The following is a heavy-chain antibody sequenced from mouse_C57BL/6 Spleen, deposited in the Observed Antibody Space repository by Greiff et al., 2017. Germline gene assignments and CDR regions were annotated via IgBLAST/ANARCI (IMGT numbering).Heavy chain of an antibody. Sequence: QVQLQQPGPELVKPGASVKLSCKASGYTFTSYWMHWVKQRPGQGLEWIGNINPSNGGTNYNEKFKSKATLTVDKSSSTAYMQLSSLTSEDSAVYYCARARIYAGYYVLVDYWGQGPTLTVSS. D-gene: IGHD2-3*01. J-gene: IGHJ2*01. CDR3: ARARIYAGYYVLVDY. V-gene: IGHV1-53*01. CDR1: GYTFTSYW. CDR2: INPSNGGT.